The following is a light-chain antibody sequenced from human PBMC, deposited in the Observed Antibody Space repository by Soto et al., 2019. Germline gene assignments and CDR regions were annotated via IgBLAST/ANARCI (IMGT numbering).Light chain of an antibody. CDR2: DAS. Sequence: DIQMTQSPSTLSASVGDTVTITCRASQSISRWLAWYQQKPGKAPKILISDASILENGVPSRFSGTGSGTEFTLTISSLQPDDFATYYCQHYDFLLRRTFGQGTKVEIK. CDR1: QSISRW. J-gene: IGKJ1*01. CDR3: QHYDFLLRRT. V-gene: IGKV1-5*01.